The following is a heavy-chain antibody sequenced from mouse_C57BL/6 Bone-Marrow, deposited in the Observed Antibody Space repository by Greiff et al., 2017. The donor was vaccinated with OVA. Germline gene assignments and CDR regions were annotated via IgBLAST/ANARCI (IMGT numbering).Heavy chain of an antibody. V-gene: IGHV5-6*01. D-gene: IGHD2-4*01. J-gene: IGHJ3*01. CDR1: GFTFSSYG. Sequence: EVQGVESGGDLVKPGGSLKLSCAASGFTFSSYGMSWVRQTPDKRLEWVATISSGGSYTYYPDSVKGRFTISRDNAKNTLYLQMSSLKSEDTAMYYCASDDYAWFAYWGQGTLVTVSA. CDR3: ASDDYAWFAY. CDR2: ISSGGSYT.